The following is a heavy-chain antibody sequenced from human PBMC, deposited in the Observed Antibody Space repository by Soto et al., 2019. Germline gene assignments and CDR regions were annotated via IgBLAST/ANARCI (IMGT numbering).Heavy chain of an antibody. CDR3: ARSLRYFDGLMIGFDP. CDR2: MNPNSGNT. Sequence: ASGRVSCKASGYNCTSYDINWVRQATGQGLEWMGWMNPNSGNTGYAQKFQGRVTMTRNTSISTAYMELSSLRSEDTAVYYCARSLRYFDGLMIGFDPWARETLFTVSA. D-gene: IGHD3-9*01. V-gene: IGHV1-8*01. CDR1: GYNCTSYD. J-gene: IGHJ5*02.